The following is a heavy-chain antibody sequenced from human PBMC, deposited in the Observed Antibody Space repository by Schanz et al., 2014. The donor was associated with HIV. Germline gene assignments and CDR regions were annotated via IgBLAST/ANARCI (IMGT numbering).Heavy chain of an antibody. CDR1: GSPLSGYS. CDR3: AKGGFYGDYVSYYYGLDV. Sequence: VQLVESGGRLVKPGESLTLSCITSGSPLSGYSMNWVRQAPGKGLEWVSYISARSTTKYYADSVKGRFTISRDNAKSSLYLEINSLRAEDTAVYYCAKGGFYGDYVSYYYGLDVWGQGTTVTVSS. J-gene: IGHJ6*02. D-gene: IGHD4-17*01. CDR2: ISARSTTK. V-gene: IGHV3-21*05.